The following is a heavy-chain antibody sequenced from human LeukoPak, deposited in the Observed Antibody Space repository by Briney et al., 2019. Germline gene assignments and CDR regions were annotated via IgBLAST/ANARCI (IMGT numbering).Heavy chain of an antibody. CDR2: IYYSGST. CDR3: ASQSGSYYGFDY. D-gene: IGHD1-26*01. J-gene: IGHJ4*02. V-gene: IGHV4-39*07. CDR1: GGSISSGSYY. Sequence: SETLSLTCTVSGGSISSGSYYWGWIRQPPGKGLEWIGSIYYSGSTYYNPSLKSRVTISVDTSKNQFSLKLSSVTAADTAVYYCASQSGSYYGFDYWGQGTLVTVSS.